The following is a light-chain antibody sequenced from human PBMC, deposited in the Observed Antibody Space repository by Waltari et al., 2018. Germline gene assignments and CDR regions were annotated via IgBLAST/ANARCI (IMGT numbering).Light chain of an antibody. V-gene: IGKV3-15*01. CDR3: QQYNRWPPLT. J-gene: IGKJ4*01. Sequence: EVVMTQSPAALSVSPGERVTLSCKPSQNIDNNLAWYQQKPGQSPRLLIYGASTRATGVPARFSGSGSGTEFTLTISSLQPEDCAVFYCQQYNRWPPLTFGGGTKVEIK. CDR1: QNIDNN. CDR2: GAS.